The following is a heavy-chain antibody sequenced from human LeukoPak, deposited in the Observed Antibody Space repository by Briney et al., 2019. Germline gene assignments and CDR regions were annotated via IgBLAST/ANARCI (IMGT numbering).Heavy chain of an antibody. CDR2: IYTSGST. CDR1: GGSISNYY. Sequence: SETLSLTCTVSGGSISNYYCSWIRQPAGKGLEWIGRIYTSGSTNYNPSLKSRITMSVDTSKNQFSLKLTSVTAADTAVYYCARDYCTNDVCRQIDSWGQGTLVTVSS. J-gene: IGHJ4*02. V-gene: IGHV4-4*07. CDR3: ARDYCTNDVCRQIDS. D-gene: IGHD2-8*01.